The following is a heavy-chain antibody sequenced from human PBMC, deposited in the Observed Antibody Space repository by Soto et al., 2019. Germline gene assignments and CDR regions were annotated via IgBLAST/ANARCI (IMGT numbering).Heavy chain of an antibody. V-gene: IGHV3-48*02. Sequence: EVQLVESGGGLVQPGGSLRLSCAASGFTFRSYSLNWVRQAPGKGLEWVSYISSSGTSISYGDSVQGRFPISRDNARNSLFLQMNSLRDEDTAVYYCARLMIVTGADAFDIWGQGTMVTVSS. CDR1: GFTFRSYS. CDR3: ARLMIVTGADAFDI. CDR2: ISSSGTSI. D-gene: IGHD3-22*01. J-gene: IGHJ3*02.